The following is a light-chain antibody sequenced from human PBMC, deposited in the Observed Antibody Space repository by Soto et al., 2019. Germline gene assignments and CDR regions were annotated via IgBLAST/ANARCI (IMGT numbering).Light chain of an antibody. Sequence: QSVLTQPPSASGTPGQRVTISCSGSTSNIGRNTVNWYQHLPGTAPKLLMYSNGQRPSGVPDRFSGSKSGTSVSLVISGLQSEDEADYYCAAWDDSLNGVVFGGGTKLTVL. V-gene: IGLV1-44*01. CDR2: SNG. CDR1: TSNIGRNT. J-gene: IGLJ3*02. CDR3: AAWDDSLNGVV.